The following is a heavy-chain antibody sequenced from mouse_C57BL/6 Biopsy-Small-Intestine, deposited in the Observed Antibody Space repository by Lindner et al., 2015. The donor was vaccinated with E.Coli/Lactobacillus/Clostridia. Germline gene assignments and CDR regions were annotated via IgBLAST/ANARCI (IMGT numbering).Heavy chain of an antibody. J-gene: IGHJ2*01. CDR1: GYAFTNFL. D-gene: IGHD2-5*01. CDR3: SRSVYNNYPLDY. V-gene: IGHV1-54*01. Sequence: VQLQESGAELVRPGTSVRVSCKASGYAFTNFLIEWVRQRPGQGLEWIGMINPGSGNTYYNEKFKGKATLTADISSSTAYMQLGGLTSEDSAVYFCSRSVYNNYPLDYWGQGTTLTVSS. CDR2: INPGSGNT.